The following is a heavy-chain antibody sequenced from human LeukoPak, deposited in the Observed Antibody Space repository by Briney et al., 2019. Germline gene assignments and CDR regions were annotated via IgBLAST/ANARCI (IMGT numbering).Heavy chain of an antibody. CDR2: INHSGST. D-gene: IGHD6-13*01. V-gene: IGHV4-34*01. J-gene: IGHJ5*02. Sequence: SETLSLACAVYGGSFSGYYWSWIRQPPGKGLEWIGEINHSGSTNYNPSLKSRVTMSVDTSKNQFSLKLSSVTAADTAVYYCARDEDIAAAGRSWFDPWGQGTLVTVSS. CDR3: ARDEDIAAAGRSWFDP. CDR1: GGSFSGYY.